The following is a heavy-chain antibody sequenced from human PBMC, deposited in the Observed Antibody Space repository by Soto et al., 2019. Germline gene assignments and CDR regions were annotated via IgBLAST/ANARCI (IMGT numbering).Heavy chain of an antibody. J-gene: IGHJ6*02. CDR3: ARPISDVGDCSGGSCYYYYYGMDV. D-gene: IGHD2-15*01. CDR1: GGTFSSYA. Sequence: SVKFSCKASGGTFSSYAISWVRQAPGQGLEWMGGIIPIFGTANYAQKFQGRVTITADESTSTAYMELSSLRSEDTAVYYCARPISDVGDCSGGSCYYYYYGMDVWGQGTTVTVSS. V-gene: IGHV1-69*13. CDR2: IIPIFGTA.